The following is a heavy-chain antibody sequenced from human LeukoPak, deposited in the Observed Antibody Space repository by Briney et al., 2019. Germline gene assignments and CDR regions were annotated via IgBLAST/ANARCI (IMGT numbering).Heavy chain of an antibody. CDR2: MCSSGSA. CDR1: GGSISSGVYC. CDR3: ARGQWLPAPLLFDY. D-gene: IGHD6-19*01. V-gene: IGHV4-30-4*08. Sequence: TLSLTCTVSGGSISSGVYCWSWIRQRPGGGLQWIGYMCSSGSAYYNPSLKSRVTMSMDTSKNKFSLKLSSVTAADTAVYSCARGQWLPAPLLFDYWGQGTLVTVSS. J-gene: IGHJ4*02.